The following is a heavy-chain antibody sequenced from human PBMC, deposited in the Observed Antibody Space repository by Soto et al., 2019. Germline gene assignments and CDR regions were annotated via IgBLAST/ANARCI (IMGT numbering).Heavy chain of an antibody. Sequence: SVKVCCKAPGGTFSSYTISWVRHAPGQGLEWMGRIIPILGIANYAQKFQGRVTITADKSTSTAYMELSSLRSEDTAVYYCARVRGGWYPEQYYFDYWGQGTLVTVSS. CDR2: IIPILGIA. CDR3: ARVRGGWYPEQYYFDY. D-gene: IGHD6-19*01. CDR1: GGTFSSYT. V-gene: IGHV1-69*02. J-gene: IGHJ4*02.